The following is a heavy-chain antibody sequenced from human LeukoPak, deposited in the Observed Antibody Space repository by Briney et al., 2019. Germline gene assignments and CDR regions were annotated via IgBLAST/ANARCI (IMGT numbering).Heavy chain of an antibody. D-gene: IGHD3-10*01. J-gene: IGHJ5*02. V-gene: IGHV4-59*08. CDR1: GGSISSNY. CDR3: ARHLYGSGSYST. Sequence: SETLSLTCTVSGGSISSNYWSWIRQPPGKGLEWIGYFYYSGSTNYNPSLKSRVTISVDTSKNQFSLKLTSVTAADTAVYYCARHLYGSGSYSTWGQGTLVTVSS. CDR2: FYYSGST.